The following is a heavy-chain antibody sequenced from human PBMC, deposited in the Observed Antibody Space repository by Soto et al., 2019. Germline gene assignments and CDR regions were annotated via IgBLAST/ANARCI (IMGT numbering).Heavy chain of an antibody. J-gene: IGHJ4*02. V-gene: IGHV3-33*01. D-gene: IGHD2-21*02. CDR2: IWYDGSNK. CDR1: GFTFSSYG. Sequence: QVQLVESGGGVVQPGRSLRLSCAASGFTFSSYGMHWVRQAPGKGLEWVAVIWYDGSNKYYADSVKGRFTISRDNSKNTLYLQMNSLRAEDTAVYYCAREWTGGDPLAYWGQGTLVTVSS. CDR3: AREWTGGDPLAY.